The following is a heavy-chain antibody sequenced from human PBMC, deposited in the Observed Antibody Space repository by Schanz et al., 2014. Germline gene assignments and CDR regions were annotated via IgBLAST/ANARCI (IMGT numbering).Heavy chain of an antibody. CDR3: AKGMGYCSGGTCYDYYYYGLDV. CDR2: IYSGIGA. V-gene: IGHV3-NL1*01. Sequence: QVQLVESGGGVVQPGRSLRLSCAAYGFTLSSYAMHWVRQAPGKGLEWVSVIYSGIGAYYADSVKGRFTISRDNSENTLYLQMNSLSADDTAVFYCAKGMGYCSGGTCYDYYYYGLDVWGQGTTVTVSS. CDR1: GFTLSSYA. D-gene: IGHD2-15*01. J-gene: IGHJ6*02.